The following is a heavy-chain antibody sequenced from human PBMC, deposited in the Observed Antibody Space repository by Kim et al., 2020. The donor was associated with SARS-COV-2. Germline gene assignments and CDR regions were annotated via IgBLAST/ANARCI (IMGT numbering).Heavy chain of an antibody. Sequence: GESLKISCKGSGYSFTSYWISWVRQMPGKGLEWMGRIDPSDSYTNYRPSFQGHVTISADKSISTAYLPGSSLKASDTAMYYCATPMVRDCYYYGMDVWGQGTAVTVSS. CDR2: IDPSDSYT. CDR1: GYSFTSYW. D-gene: IGHD3-10*01. J-gene: IGHJ6*02. V-gene: IGHV5-10-1*01. CDR3: ATPMVRDCYYYGMDV.